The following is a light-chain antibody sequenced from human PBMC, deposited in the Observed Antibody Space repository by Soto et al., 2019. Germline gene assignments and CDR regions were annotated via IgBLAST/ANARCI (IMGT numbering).Light chain of an antibody. CDR3: QQYGSSLVT. Sequence: EIVLMQSPDTLSLSPGERVTLSCRASQSVSSSYLAWYQQKPGQAPRLLIYGASSRATGIPDRFSGSGSGTDFTLTISRLEPEDFAVYFCQQYGSSLVTFGQGTKVEIK. CDR1: QSVSSSY. V-gene: IGKV3-20*01. CDR2: GAS. J-gene: IGKJ1*01.